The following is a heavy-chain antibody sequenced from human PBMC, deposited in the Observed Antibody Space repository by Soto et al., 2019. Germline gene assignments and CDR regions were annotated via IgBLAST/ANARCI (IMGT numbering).Heavy chain of an antibody. Sequence: ASVKVSCKASGYTFTSYAMHWVRQAPGQRLEWMGWINAGNGNTKYSQKFQGRVTITRDTSASTAYMELSSLRSEDTAVYYCARSTYYYDSSGYYYFDYYGMDVWGQGTTVT. CDR3: ARSTYYYDSSGYYYFDYYGMDV. CDR2: INAGNGNT. V-gene: IGHV1-3*01. D-gene: IGHD3-22*01. CDR1: GYTFTSYA. J-gene: IGHJ6*02.